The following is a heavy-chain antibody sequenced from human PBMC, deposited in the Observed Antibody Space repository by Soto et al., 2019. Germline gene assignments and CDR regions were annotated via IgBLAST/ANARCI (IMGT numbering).Heavy chain of an antibody. CDR2: IFYSGST. J-gene: IGHJ4*02. V-gene: IGHV4-39*07. Sequence: PSDTLSLTCTVSGDSISSSNYFWGWIRQPPGKGLEWIGTIFYSGSTYYNPSLRSRVTISVDTSKNQFSLKLRSVTAADTAVYYCARVPDYWGQGTLVTVSS. CDR3: ARVPDY. CDR1: GDSISSSNYF.